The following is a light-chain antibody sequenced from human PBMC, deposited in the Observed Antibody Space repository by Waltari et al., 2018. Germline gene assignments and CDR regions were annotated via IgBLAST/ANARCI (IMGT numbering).Light chain of an antibody. V-gene: IGKV1-39*01. CDR1: QSIDSY. Sequence: DIQIAQSPSSLSASVGHTVTITCRASQSIDSYLNWYQQKPGKAPKLLIYAASTLQSGVPSRCSGSGSGTDVTLTISSLQPEDFATYYCQQSDSIPPQFTFGPGTKVDIK. CDR3: QQSDSIPPQFT. J-gene: IGKJ3*01. CDR2: AAS.